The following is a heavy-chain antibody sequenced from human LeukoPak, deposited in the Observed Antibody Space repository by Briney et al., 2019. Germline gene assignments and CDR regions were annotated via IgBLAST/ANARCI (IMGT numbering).Heavy chain of an antibody. Sequence: GGSLGLSCAASGFTFSSYSMNWVRQAPGKGLEWVSSISSSSSYIYYADSVKGRFTISRDNAKNSLYLQMNSLRAEDTAVYYCARENSGSYEGDNWFDPWGQGTLVTVSS. CDR2: ISSSSSYI. CDR1: GFTFSSYS. J-gene: IGHJ5*02. V-gene: IGHV3-21*01. CDR3: ARENSGSYEGDNWFDP. D-gene: IGHD1-26*01.